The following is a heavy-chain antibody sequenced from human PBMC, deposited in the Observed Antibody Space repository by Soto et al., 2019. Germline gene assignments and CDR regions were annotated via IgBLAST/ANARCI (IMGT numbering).Heavy chain of an antibody. Sequence: GGSLRLSCAVSGFTFSNYGMHWVRQAPGKGLEWVAYTSQDASNKNYADSVKGRFTISRDNSRNTLYLQMNSLRAEDAAVYYCGRKTYYYHGLDVWGQGTTVTVSS. J-gene: IGHJ6*02. CDR3: GRKTYYYHGLDV. V-gene: IGHV3-30*03. CDR2: TSQDASNK. CDR1: GFTFSNYG.